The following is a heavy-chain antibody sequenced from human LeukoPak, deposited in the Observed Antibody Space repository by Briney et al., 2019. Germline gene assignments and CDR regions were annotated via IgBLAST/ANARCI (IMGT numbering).Heavy chain of an antibody. Sequence: PSETLSLTCTVSGGSISSYYWSWIRQPPGKGLEWIGYIYYSGSTNYNPSLKSRVTISVDTSKNQFSLKLSSVTAADTAVYYCARHYLPNTEIDYWGQGTLVTVSS. CDR3: ARHYLPNTEIDY. J-gene: IGHJ4*02. D-gene: IGHD5-18*01. CDR1: GGSISSYY. CDR2: IYYSGST. V-gene: IGHV4-59*08.